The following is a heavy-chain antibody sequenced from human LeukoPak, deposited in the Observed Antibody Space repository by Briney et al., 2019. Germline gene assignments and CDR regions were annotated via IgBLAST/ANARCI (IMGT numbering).Heavy chain of an antibody. CDR1: GFTFSSYW. D-gene: IGHD4-17*01. J-gene: IGHJ4*02. CDR3: ASYGDYDYFDY. Sequence: PGGSLRLSCAAFGFTFSSYWMHWVRQAPGKGLVWVSRINSDGSSTSYADSVKGRFTISRDNAKNTLYLQMNSLRAEDTAVYYCASYGDYDYFDYWGQGTLVTVSS. CDR2: INSDGSST. V-gene: IGHV3-74*01.